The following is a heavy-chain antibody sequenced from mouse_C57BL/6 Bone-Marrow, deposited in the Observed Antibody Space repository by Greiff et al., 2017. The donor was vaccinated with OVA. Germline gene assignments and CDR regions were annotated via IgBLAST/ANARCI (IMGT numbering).Heavy chain of an antibody. V-gene: IGHV10-1*01. CDR2: IRSKSNNYAT. Sequence: DVKLVESGGGLVQPKGSLKLSCAASGFSFNTYAMNWVRQAPGKGLEWVARIRSKSNNYATYYADSVKDRFTISRDDSESMLYLQMNNLKTEDTAMYYCVSIDGYYVFDYWGQGTTLTVSS. D-gene: IGHD2-3*01. CDR3: VSIDGYYVFDY. J-gene: IGHJ2*01. CDR1: GFSFNTYA.